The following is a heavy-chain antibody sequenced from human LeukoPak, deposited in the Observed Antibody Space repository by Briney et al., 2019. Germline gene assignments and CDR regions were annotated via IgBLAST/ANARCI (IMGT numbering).Heavy chain of an antibody. D-gene: IGHD3-16*01. CDR2: TYYRSKWYN. Sequence: SQTLSLTCAISGDSVSSNSAGWNWIRQSPSRGLEWLGRTYYRSKWYNDYAVSVKSRITINPDTSKNQFSLQLNSVTPEDTAVYYCARDSDKGIYADYYYYYIDVWGKGTTVTVSS. V-gene: IGHV6-1*01. J-gene: IGHJ6*03. CDR3: ARDSDKGIYADYYYYYIDV. CDR1: GDSVSSNSAG.